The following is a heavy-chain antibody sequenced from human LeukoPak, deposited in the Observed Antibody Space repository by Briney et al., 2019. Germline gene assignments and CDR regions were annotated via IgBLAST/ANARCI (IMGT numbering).Heavy chain of an antibody. V-gene: IGHV4-39*01. CDR1: GGSISSSSYY. CDR2: IYYSGST. J-gene: IGHJ5*02. D-gene: IGHD1-26*01. Sequence: SETLSLTCTVSGGSISSSSYYWGWIRQPPGKGLEWIVSIYYSGSTYYNPSLKSRVTISVDTSKNQFSLKLSSVTAADTAVYYCARLVEWELNLWGQGTLVTVSS. CDR3: ARLVEWELNL.